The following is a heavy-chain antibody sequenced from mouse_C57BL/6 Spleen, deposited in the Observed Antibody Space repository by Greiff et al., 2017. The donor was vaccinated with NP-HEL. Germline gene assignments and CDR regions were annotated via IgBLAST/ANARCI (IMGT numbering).Heavy chain of an antibody. CDR1: GYTFTSYW. CDR3: ARRDYDDY. CDR2: IHPNSGST. J-gene: IGHJ2*01. Sequence: VQLQESGAELVKPGASVKLSCKASGYTFTSYWMHWVKQRPGQGLEWIGMIHPNSGSTNYNEKFKSKATLTVDKSSSTAYMQLSSLTSEDSAVYYCARRDYDDYWGQGTTLTVSS. V-gene: IGHV1-64*01. D-gene: IGHD2-4*01.